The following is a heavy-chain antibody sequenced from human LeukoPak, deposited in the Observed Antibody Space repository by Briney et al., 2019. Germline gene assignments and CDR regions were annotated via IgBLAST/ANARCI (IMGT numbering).Heavy chain of an antibody. CDR1: GFTLNTYW. J-gene: IGHJ6*02. V-gene: IGHV3-74*03. CDR3: TRDLRMDYYYVDYYYYGMDV. CDR2: INSDGSSL. D-gene: IGHD3-10*02. Sequence: GGSLGLSCAASGFTLNTYWMNWVRQAPGKGLVWVSRINSDGSSLTYADSVKGRFTVSRDNAKNTLYLQMNSLRAEDTAVYYCTRDLRMDYYYVDYYYYGMDVWGQGTTVTVSS.